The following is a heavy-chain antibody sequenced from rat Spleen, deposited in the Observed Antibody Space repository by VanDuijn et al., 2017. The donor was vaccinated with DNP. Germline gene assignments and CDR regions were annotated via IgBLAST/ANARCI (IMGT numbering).Heavy chain of an antibody. D-gene: IGHD4-3*01. CDR3: ARWYNSGYYFDY. J-gene: IGHJ2*01. CDR2: ISYDGGST. V-gene: IGHV5-22*01. CDR1: GFSFSDYY. Sequence: EVQLVESGGGLVQPGRSLKLSCAVSGFSFSDYYMAWVRQAPTRGLEWVAYISYDGGSTYYGDSVKGRFTISRDNAKSTLYLRMNSLRSEDMATYDCARWYNSGYYFDYWGQGVMVTVSS.